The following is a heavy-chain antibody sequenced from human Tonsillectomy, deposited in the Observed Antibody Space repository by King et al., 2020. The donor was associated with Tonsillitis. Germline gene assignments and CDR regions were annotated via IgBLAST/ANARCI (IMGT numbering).Heavy chain of an antibody. J-gene: IGHJ4*02. CDR3: ARDSGYSISSPFDY. D-gene: IGHD6-6*01. V-gene: IGHV4-4*02. CDR2: INHSGGT. Sequence: QLQESGPGLVKPSGTLSLTCAVSRGSISSGNWWSWVRQPPGKGLEWIGEINHSGGTNYNPSLKSRVTISVDKSKNQFSLKLTSVTAADTAVYYCARDSGYSISSPFDYWGQGTLVTVSS. CDR1: RGSISSGNW.